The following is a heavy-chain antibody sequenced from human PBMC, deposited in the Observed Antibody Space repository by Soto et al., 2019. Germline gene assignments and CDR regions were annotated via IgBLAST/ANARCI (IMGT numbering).Heavy chain of an antibody. V-gene: IGHV3-23*01. D-gene: IGHD3-10*01. CDR1: GFTFSSYA. CDR2: IGVSGDTT. CDR3: AKVRRFGELRSLY. J-gene: IGHJ4*02. Sequence: EVHPLESGGGLVQPGGSLRLSCAASGFTFSSYAMSWVRQAPGKGLEWVSAIGVSGDTTYYADSVKGRFTISRDNSKNTLYLQMGSLRAEETAVYYCAKVRRFGELRSLYWGQGTLVTVSS.